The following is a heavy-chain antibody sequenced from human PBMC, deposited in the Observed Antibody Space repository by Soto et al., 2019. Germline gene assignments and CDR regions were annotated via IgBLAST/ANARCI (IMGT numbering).Heavy chain of an antibody. CDR1: GDSVSSNSAT. V-gene: IGHV6-1*01. Sequence: PSETLSLTCAISGDSVSSNSATWNWLRQSPSRGLEWLGRTYYKSKWYVDYAVSVKSRITINPESSRNQFSLQLKSVTPEDTAVYFCARDAVTMIRGIIMDYFGMDVWGQGTTVTVSS. CDR3: ARDAVTMIRGIIMDYFGMDV. D-gene: IGHD3-10*01. J-gene: IGHJ6*02. CDR2: TYYKSKWYV.